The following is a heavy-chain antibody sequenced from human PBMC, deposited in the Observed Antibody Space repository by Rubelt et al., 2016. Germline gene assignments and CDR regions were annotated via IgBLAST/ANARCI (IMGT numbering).Heavy chain of an antibody. J-gene: IGHJ6*02. CDR1: GFTFSNYG. Sequence: EVQLVESGGGLVQPGGSLRLSCVASGFTFSNYGMSWVRQAPGKGLEWVAAISGSGGSTYYAGSVKGRFTISRDNSKNTLYLQMNSLRAEDTAVYYCANSLFGVVITQIYYYYGMDVWGQGTTVTVSS. CDR3: ANSLFGVVITQIYYYYGMDV. D-gene: IGHD3-3*01. CDR2: ISGSGGST. V-gene: IGHV3-23*04.